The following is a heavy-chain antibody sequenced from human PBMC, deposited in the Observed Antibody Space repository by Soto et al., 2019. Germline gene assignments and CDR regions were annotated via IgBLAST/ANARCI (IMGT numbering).Heavy chain of an antibody. J-gene: IGHJ4*02. CDR1: GFTFTSSA. V-gene: IGHV1-58*01. CDR2: IVVGSGNT. CDR3: AALYDSSGFLDY. D-gene: IGHD3-22*01. Sequence: SVKVSCKASGFTFTSSAVQWVRQARGQRLEWIGWIVVGSGNTNYAQKFQERVTITRDMSTSTAYMELSSLRSEDTAVYYCAALYDSSGFLDYWGQGTLVTSPQ.